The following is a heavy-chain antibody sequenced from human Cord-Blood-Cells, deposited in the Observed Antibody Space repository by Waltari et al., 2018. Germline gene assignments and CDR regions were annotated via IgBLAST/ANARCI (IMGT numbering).Heavy chain of an antibody. V-gene: IGHV1-69*18. D-gene: IGHD6-13*01. CDR3: ARDLPIAAAGTNAFES. J-gene: IGHJ3*02. Sequence: QVQLVQSGAEVKKLGSSVKVSCQASGGTFSSYAISWVRQAPGQGLKWMGRIIRIFGTANYARKCQGRVTLTADESTSTAYMVLSSLRYGDTAVYYCARDLPIAAAGTNAFESWGQGTMVAVSS. CDR2: IIRIFGTA. CDR1: GGTFSSYA.